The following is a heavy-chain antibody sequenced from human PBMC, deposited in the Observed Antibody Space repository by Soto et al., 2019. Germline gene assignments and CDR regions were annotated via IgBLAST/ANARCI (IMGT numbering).Heavy chain of an antibody. J-gene: IGHJ4*02. CDR2: IYYSGST. Sequence: SGTLSLTCTVSGGSISSSSYYWGWMRQPPGKGLERIVSIYYSGSTYYNPSLKSRVTISVDTSKNQFSLKLSYVPAADTAVNYCARLWSYGSVSYVYYWGQGTLVTVSS. CDR1: GGSISSSSYY. V-gene: IGHV4-39*01. CDR3: ARLWSYGSVSYVYY. D-gene: IGHD3-10*01.